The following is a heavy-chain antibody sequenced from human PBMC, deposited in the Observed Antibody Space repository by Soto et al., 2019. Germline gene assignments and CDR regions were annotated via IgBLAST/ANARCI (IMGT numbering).Heavy chain of an antibody. Sequence: KPSETLSLTCTVSGGSISSYYWSWIRQPAGKGLEWIGRIYTSGSTNYNPSLKSRVTMSVDTSKNQFSLKLSSVTAADTAVYYCARAGGSGRWRGYYYYGMDVWGQGTTVTVSS. J-gene: IGHJ6*02. CDR2: IYTSGST. D-gene: IGHD2-15*01. CDR1: GGSISSYY. V-gene: IGHV4-4*07. CDR3: ARAGGSGRWRGYYYYGMDV.